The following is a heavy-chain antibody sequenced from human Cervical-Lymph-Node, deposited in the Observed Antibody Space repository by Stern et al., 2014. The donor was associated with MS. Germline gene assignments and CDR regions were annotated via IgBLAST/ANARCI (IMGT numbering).Heavy chain of an antibody. CDR2: AWYDGSTA. D-gene: IGHD5-24*01. J-gene: IGHJ4*02. CDR3: ARGHIPYAYNYLFDY. CDR1: GFTFSSYG. Sequence: VQLLESGGGVVQPGTSLSLSCAASGFTFSSYGMHWVRQAPGKGLEWGALAWYDGSTAYYTNSVKGRFTISRDNSKNTLSLQMNSLTAEDTAVYYCARGHIPYAYNYLFDYWGQGTLVTVSS. V-gene: IGHV3-33*01.